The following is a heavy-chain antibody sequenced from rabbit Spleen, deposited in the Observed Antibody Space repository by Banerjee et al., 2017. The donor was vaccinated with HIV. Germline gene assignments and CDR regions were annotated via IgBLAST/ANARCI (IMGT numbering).Heavy chain of an antibody. CDR1: GFSFTYGYV. CDR2: INSFTGRP. Sequence: QEQLEESGGDLVKPEGSLTLTCTASGFSFTYGYVMSWVRQAPGKGLEWIASINSFTGRPVYAAWAKDRFTISKASWTTVTLQMTSLTAADTARYFCARDLAGAIGRNFNLWGPGTLVTVS. J-gene: IGHJ4*01. CDR3: ARDLAGAIGRNFNL. V-gene: IGHV1S45*01. D-gene: IGHD4-1*01.